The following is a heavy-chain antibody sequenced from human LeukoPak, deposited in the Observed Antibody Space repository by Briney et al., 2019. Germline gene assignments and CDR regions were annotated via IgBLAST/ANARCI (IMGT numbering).Heavy chain of an antibody. CDR2: IHYSGST. CDR1: GDSISSYY. V-gene: IGHV4-59*12. Sequence: SETLSLTCTVSGDSISSYYWSWIRQPPGKGLEWIGYIHYSGSTSYNPSLKSRVTISVDTSQKQFSLRLTSVTAADTAVYYCARGRYLTTSGGAAAGFLDYWGQGSLVTVST. J-gene: IGHJ4*02. D-gene: IGHD6-13*01. CDR3: ARGRYLTTSGGAAAGFLDY.